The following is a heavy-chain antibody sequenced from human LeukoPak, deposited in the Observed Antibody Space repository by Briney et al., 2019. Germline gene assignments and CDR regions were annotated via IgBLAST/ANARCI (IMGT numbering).Heavy chain of an antibody. Sequence: PSETLSLTCTVSGGSISSYYWSWIRQPAGKELEWIGRIYTSGSTNYNPSLKSRVTMSVDTSKNQFSLKLSSVTAADTAVHYCARDPSYYYYYMDVWGKGTTVTVSS. CDR1: GGSISSYY. CDR3: ARDPSYYYYYMDV. J-gene: IGHJ6*03. CDR2: IYTSGST. V-gene: IGHV4-4*07.